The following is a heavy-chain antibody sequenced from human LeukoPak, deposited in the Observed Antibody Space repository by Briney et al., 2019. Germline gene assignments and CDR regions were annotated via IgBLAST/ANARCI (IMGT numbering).Heavy chain of an antibody. CDR3: ARETYNGRYYYFDY. D-gene: IGHD1-26*01. Sequence: ASVKVSCKASGYTFIDYYIHWVRQAPGQGLEWMGRINPKSGGTNHAQKFQGRVTMTRDTSISTAYIELSSLRSDDTAVYFCARETYNGRYYYFDYWGRGTLVTVSS. J-gene: IGHJ4*02. CDR2: INPKSGGT. CDR1: GYTFIDYY. V-gene: IGHV1-2*06.